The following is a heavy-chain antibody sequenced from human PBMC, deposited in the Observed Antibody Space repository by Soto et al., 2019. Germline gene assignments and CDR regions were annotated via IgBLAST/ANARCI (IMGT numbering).Heavy chain of an antibody. Sequence: SETLSLTCAVSGDPISSGGFSCSWIRQPPGKGVERIGYFHHSGTTNYNPSLKSRVTISVDKSKNQFSMKLSSVTAAETSLNSGERIAVAGPRLEYLGQGTLDTVSS. J-gene: IGHJ4*02. V-gene: IGHV4-30-2*01. CDR2: FHHSGTT. D-gene: IGHD6-19*01. CDR3: ERIAVAGPRLEY. CDR1: GDPISSGGFS.